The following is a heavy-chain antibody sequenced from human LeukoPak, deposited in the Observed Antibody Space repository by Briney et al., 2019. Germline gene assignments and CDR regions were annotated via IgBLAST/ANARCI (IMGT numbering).Heavy chain of an antibody. CDR3: AKDYGVRYYDSSGYPIDY. CDR2: VSYDGSNI. Sequence: GGSLRLSCVTSGFTFSSCGMHWVRQAPGKGLEWVAVVSYDGSNIFYADSVKGRFTISRDNSKNTLYLQMNSLRAEDTAVYYCAKDYGVRYYDSSGYPIDYWGQGTLVTVSS. CDR1: GFTFSSCG. V-gene: IGHV3-30*18. J-gene: IGHJ4*02. D-gene: IGHD3-22*01.